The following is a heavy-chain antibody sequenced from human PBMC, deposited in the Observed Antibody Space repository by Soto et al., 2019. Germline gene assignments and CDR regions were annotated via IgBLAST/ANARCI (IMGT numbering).Heavy chain of an antibody. J-gene: IGHJ4*02. CDR1: GYRFTTHY. V-gene: IGHV1-2*06. CDR3: ARDGNFALRGYSFGFDF. Sequence: QVQLVQSGAEVEKTGALVRVSCEASGYRFTTHYIHWVRQAPGQGLEWMGRMNVGTGGTTYAHKFQGRVTMTRDTSIRTAYLEVSSVKSDDTAMYYCARDGNFALRGYSFGFDFWGQGTLVTLSS. D-gene: IGHD5-18*01. CDR2: MNVGTGGT.